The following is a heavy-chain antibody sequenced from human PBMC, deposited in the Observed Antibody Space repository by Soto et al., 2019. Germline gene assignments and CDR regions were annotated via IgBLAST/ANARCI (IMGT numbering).Heavy chain of an antibody. Sequence: QVQLVQSGAEVKKPGSSVKVSCKASGGTFSSYAISWVRQAPGQGLEWMGGIIPIFGTANYAQKFQGRVTIPADESTSTAYMELSSLRSEDTAVYSCARDTGCWSGYYPGDNSYGMDVWGQGTTVTVSS. CDR3: ARDTGCWSGYYPGDNSYGMDV. CDR2: IIPIFGTA. D-gene: IGHD3-3*01. J-gene: IGHJ6*02. V-gene: IGHV1-69*01. CDR1: GGTFSSYA.